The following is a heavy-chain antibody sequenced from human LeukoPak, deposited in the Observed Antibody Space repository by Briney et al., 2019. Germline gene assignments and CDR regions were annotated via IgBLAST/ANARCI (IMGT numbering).Heavy chain of an antibody. J-gene: IGHJ5*02. CDR1: GFTFSSYS. CDR2: ISSNNSTI. D-gene: IGHD6-13*01. CDR3: VRDLHSSTWYRDWFDP. V-gene: IGHV3-48*01. Sequence: GGSLRLSCAASGFTFSSYSMNWVRQAPGKGLEWVSYISSNNSTIYYADSVKGRFTISRDNDKDSLYLQMNSLRAEDTAVYYCVRDLHSSTWYRDWFDPWGQGTLVTVSS.